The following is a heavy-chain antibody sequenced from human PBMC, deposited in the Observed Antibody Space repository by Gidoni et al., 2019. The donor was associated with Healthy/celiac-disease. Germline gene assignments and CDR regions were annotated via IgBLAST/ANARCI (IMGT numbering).Heavy chain of an antibody. CDR2: ISWNSGSI. V-gene: IGHV3-9*01. D-gene: IGHD6-13*01. CDR3: AKGAASYYYYYGMDV. J-gene: IGHJ6*02. Sequence: EVQLVESGGGLVQPGRSLRLSCAASGFTFDDYAMHWVRQAPGKGLEWVSGISWNSGSIGYADSVKGRFTISRDNAKNSLYLQMNSLRAEDTALYYCAKGAASYYYYYGMDVWGQGTTVTVSS. CDR1: GFTFDDYA.